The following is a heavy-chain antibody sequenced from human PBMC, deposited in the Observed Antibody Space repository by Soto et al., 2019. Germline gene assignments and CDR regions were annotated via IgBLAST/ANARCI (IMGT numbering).Heavy chain of an antibody. J-gene: IGHJ4*02. CDR3: ARDLAAAGTPLFDF. Sequence: TETLSLTCTVSGGSIRSYFSSWIRQPPGKGLEWIGYIYYSGNTNYTPSLKSRVTISVYTSEKQLSLKVSYLTSAHTAVYYCARDLAAAGTPLFDFWGQGTLVTVSS. D-gene: IGHD6-13*01. CDR1: GGSIRSYF. CDR2: IYYSGNT. V-gene: IGHV4-59*01.